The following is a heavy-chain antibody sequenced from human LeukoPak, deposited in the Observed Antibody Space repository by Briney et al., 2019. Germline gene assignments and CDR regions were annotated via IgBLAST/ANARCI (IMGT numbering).Heavy chain of an antibody. CDR3: ARSLPYGTTWYGRSDF. Sequence: PGGSLRLSCAASGFTFGSSWMIWVRQAPGKGLEWVANIRQDGDTKYYVDSVKGRFTISRDNAMNSLYLQMNSLRAEDTAIYYCARSLPYGTTWYGRSDFWGQGTLVTVSS. V-gene: IGHV3-7*03. CDR2: IRQDGDTK. CDR1: GFTFGSSW. D-gene: IGHD6-13*01. J-gene: IGHJ4*02.